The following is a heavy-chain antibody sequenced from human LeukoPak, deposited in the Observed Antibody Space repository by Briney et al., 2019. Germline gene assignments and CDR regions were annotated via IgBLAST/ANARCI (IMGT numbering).Heavy chain of an antibody. CDR2: IYSGGST. V-gene: IGHV3-53*01. CDR3: ARGSPYYYDSSGYRPYYYYMDV. D-gene: IGHD3-22*01. J-gene: IGHJ6*03. CDR1: GFTVSSNY. Sequence: PGGSLRFSCAASGFTVSSNYMSWVRQAPGKGLEWVSVIYSGGSTYYADSVKGRFTISRDNSKNTLYLQMNSLRAEDTAVYYCARGSPYYYDSSGYRPYYYYMDVWGKGTTVTVSS.